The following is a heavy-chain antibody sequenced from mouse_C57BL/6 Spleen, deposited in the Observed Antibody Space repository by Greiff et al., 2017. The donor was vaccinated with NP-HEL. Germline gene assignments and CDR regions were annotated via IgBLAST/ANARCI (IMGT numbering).Heavy chain of an antibody. D-gene: IGHD2-4*01. Sequence: VQLQQSGPELVKPGASVKISCKASGYTFTDYYMNWVKQSHGKSLEWIGDINPNNGGTSYNQKFKGKVTLTVDKSSSTDYMELRSLTSEDSAVYYCARGGKYDYPYYFDYWGQGTTLTVSS. CDR1: GYTFTDYY. J-gene: IGHJ2*01. CDR2: INPNNGGT. V-gene: IGHV1-26*01. CDR3: ARGGKYDYPYYFDY.